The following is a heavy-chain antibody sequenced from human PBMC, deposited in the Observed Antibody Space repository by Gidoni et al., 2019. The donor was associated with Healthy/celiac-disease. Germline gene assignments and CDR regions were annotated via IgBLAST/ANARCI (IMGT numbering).Heavy chain of an antibody. D-gene: IGHD1-7*01. CDR3: ASSPMAGTTDFDY. V-gene: IGHV4-61*02. Sequence: QVQLQESGPGLVKPSQTLSLTCTVSGGSISRGSYYWSWIRQPAVKGLEWIGRIYTSGSTNYNPSLKSRVTMSVDTSKNQFSLKLSSVTAADTAVYYCASSPMAGTTDFDYWGQGTLVTVSS. CDR1: GGSISRGSYY. J-gene: IGHJ4*02. CDR2: IYTSGST.